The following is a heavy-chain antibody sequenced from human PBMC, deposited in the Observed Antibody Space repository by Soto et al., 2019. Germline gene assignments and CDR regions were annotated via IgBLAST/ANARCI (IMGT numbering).Heavy chain of an antibody. CDR1: CGSISRYH. CDR3: GRARYVSGTMGFEH. J-gene: IGHJ5*02. D-gene: IGHD3-10*01. V-gene: IGHV4-59*01. Sequence: PSGTLSLISPASCGSISRYHWSWIRQPPGSGLEGIGYIYYSGSNHYNPSLKSRVTIAVDTPKNQSSLNPSSVSATATAVSYCGRARYVSGTMGFEHWGHGTIVNVS. CDR2: IYYSGSN.